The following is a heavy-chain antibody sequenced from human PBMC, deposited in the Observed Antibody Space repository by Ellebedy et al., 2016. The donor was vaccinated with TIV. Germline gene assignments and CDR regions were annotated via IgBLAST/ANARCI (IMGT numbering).Heavy chain of an antibody. CDR1: GHTFSTSY. V-gene: IGHV1-46*01. CDR3: ARQGDVSDSPAYSCYYDY. J-gene: IGHJ4*02. Sequence: ASVKVSXXASGHTFSTSYVHWVRQAPGQGLEWMGKIIPSGGTTNYAQKLQGRVSMTRDTSTNTVYLELRSLRSDDTAVYYCARQGDVSDSPAYSCYYDYWGQGTLVTVSS. D-gene: IGHD5-12*01. CDR2: IIPSGGTT.